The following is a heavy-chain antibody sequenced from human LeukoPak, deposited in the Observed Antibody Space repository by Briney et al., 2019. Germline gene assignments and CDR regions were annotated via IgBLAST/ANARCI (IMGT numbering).Heavy chain of an antibody. Sequence: PGGSLRLSCAASGFTFSNYAMIWVRQAPGKGLEWVGRIKSKTDGGTTDYAAPVKGRFTISRDDSKNTLYLQMNSLKTEDTAVYYCARGMVTAISDAFDIWGQGTMVTVSS. V-gene: IGHV3-15*01. D-gene: IGHD2-21*02. CDR2: IKSKTDGGTT. CDR3: ARGMVTAISDAFDI. CDR1: GFTFSNYA. J-gene: IGHJ3*02.